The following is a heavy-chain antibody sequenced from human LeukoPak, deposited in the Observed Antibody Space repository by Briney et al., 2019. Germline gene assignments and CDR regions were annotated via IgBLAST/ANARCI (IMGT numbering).Heavy chain of an antibody. V-gene: IGHV3-21*01. CDR2: ISSSSSYI. J-gene: IGHJ4*02. CDR1: GFTFSSYS. D-gene: IGHD3-10*01. CDR3: ARGGGYYYGSGSYSLFDY. Sequence: GGSLRLSCAASGFTFSSYSMNWVRQAPGKGLEWVPSISSSSSYIYYADSVKGRFTISRDNAKNSLYLQMNSLRAEDTAVYYCARGGGYYYGSGSYSLFDYWGQGTLVTVSS.